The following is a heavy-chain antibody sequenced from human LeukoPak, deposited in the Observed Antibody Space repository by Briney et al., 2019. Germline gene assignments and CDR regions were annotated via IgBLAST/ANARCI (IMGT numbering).Heavy chain of an antibody. CDR3: ARDRYSSSWPIDY. CDR2: IYYSGST. V-gene: IGHV4-39*02. CDR1: GGSISSSSYY. J-gene: IGHJ4*02. Sequence: PSETLSLTCTVSGGSISSSSYYWGWIRQPPGKGLEWIGSIYYSGSTYYNPSLKSRVTISIDTSKNQFSLKLSSVTAADTAVYYCARDRYSSSWPIDYWGQGTLVTVSS. D-gene: IGHD6-13*01.